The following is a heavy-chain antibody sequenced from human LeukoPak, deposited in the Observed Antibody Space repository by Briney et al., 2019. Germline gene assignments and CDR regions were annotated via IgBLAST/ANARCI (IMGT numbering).Heavy chain of an antibody. J-gene: IGHJ6*03. D-gene: IGHD2-2*01. CDR3: ARGPMYQLLYYYYYTDV. CDR2: IIPIFGTA. Sequence: AVNVSCKASVGTLSSYAISWVRQAPGQGLEWMGGIIPIFGTANYAQKFQGRVTITTDESTSTAYMELSSLRSEDTAVYYCARGPMYQLLYYYYYTDVWGKGTTVTVSS. CDR1: VGTLSSYA. V-gene: IGHV1-69*05.